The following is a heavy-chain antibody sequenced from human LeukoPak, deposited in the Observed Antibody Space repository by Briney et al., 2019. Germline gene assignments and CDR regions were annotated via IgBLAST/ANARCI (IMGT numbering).Heavy chain of an antibody. CDR1: GYTFTGYY. D-gene: IGHD1-1*01. Sequence: ASVKVSCKASGYTFTGYYMHWVRQAPGQGLEWMGWINPNSGGTNYAQKFQGRVTITADKSTSTAYMELSSLRSEDTAVYYCARDWYNSSDAFELWGQGTMVTVSS. CDR2: INPNSGGT. CDR3: ARDWYNSSDAFEL. J-gene: IGHJ3*01. V-gene: IGHV1-2*02.